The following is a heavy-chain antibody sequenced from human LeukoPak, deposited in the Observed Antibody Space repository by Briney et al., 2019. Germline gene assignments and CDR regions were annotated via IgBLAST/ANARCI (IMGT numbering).Heavy chain of an antibody. CDR2: THSSGGT. CDR3: IVFGDSNH. CDR1: GFTVSHNY. D-gene: IGHD4-17*01. J-gene: IGHJ5*02. Sequence: GGSLRLSCAASGFTVSHNYMSWVRQAPGKGLEWVSATHSSGGTYYADSVKGRFTISRDTSKNTLYLQINSLSVEDTAVYYCIVFGDSNHWGQGTLVTASS. V-gene: IGHV3-53*01.